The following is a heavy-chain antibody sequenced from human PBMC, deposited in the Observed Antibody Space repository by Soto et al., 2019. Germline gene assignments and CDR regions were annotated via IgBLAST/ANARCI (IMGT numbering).Heavy chain of an antibody. CDR2: IIPILGIA. J-gene: IGHJ4*02. CDR1: GGTFSSYA. V-gene: IGHV1-69*04. D-gene: IGHD6-19*01. CDR3: ARARSIAVAGSYYFDY. Sequence: QVQLVQSGAEVKKPGSSVKVSCKASGGTFSSYAISWVRQAPGQGLEWMGRIIPILGIANYAQKFQGRVTITADKSTSTAYMELSSLRSEDTAVYYCARARSIAVAGSYYFDYWGQGTLVTVSS.